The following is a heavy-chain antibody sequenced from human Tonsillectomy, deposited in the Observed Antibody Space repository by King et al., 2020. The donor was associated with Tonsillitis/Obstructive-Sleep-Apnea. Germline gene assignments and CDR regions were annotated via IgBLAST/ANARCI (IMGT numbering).Heavy chain of an antibody. CDR2: IDHSGST. J-gene: IGHJ3*02. Sequence: VQLQQWGAGLLKPSETLSLTCAVYGGSFSGYYWTWIRQPPGKGLEWIGEIDHSGSTNYNPSLKSRVTILVDTSKNLFSLKLNSVTAAATAVYYCARASEAFDIWGQGTMVTVSS. V-gene: IGHV4-34*01. CDR1: GGSFSGYY. D-gene: IGHD6-6*01. CDR3: ARASEAFDI.